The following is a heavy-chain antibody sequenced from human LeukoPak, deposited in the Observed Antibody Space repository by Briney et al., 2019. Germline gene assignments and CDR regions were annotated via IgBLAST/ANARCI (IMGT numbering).Heavy chain of an antibody. CDR3: AKDRISSGWSNWFDP. CDR2: ISGSGGST. V-gene: IGHV3-23*01. D-gene: IGHD6-19*01. J-gene: IGHJ5*02. CDR1: GFTFSSYA. Sequence: PGGSLRLSCAASGFTFSSYAMSWVRQAPGKELEWVSAISGSGGSTYYADSVKGRFTISRDNSKNTLYLQMNSLRAEDTAVYYCAKDRISSGWSNWFDPWGQGTLVTVSS.